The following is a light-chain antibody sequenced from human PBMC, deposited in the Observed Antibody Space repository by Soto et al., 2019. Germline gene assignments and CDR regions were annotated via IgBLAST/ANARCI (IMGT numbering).Light chain of an antibody. CDR1: QSVSSSY. CDR2: DAS. J-gene: IGKJ1*01. CDR3: QQYGSSPHWT. V-gene: IGKV3-20*01. Sequence: EIVLTQSPGTLSLSPGERATLSCRASQSVSSSYLAWYQQKPGQAPRLLIYDASSRATGIPDRFSGSGSGTDFTLTISRLEPEDFAVYYCQQYGSSPHWTFGQGTKVEIK.